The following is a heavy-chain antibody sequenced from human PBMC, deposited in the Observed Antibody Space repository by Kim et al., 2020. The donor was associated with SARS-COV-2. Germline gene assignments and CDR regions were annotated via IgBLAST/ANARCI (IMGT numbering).Heavy chain of an antibody. Sequence: ASVKVSCKASGYTFTKYDINWVRQATGQGLEWMGWMNANTGYTGYSQKFQARVTMTRTTSISTAKMERGSRRPADTAGYYWVRGGFLSWDTRMDPDYGGQ. J-gene: IGHJ4*02. CDR3: VRGGFLSWDTRMDPDY. V-gene: IGHV1-8*01. D-gene: IGHD5-18*01. CDR1: GYTFTKYD. CDR2: MNANTGYT.